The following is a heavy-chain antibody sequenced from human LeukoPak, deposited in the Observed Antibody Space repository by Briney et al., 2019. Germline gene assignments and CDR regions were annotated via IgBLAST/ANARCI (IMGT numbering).Heavy chain of an antibody. CDR1: GFTFSKLG. CDR2: IDASGRNT. D-gene: IGHD7-27*01. V-gene: IGHV3-23*01. J-gene: IGHJ4*02. Sequence: GGSLRLSCAASGFTFSKLGMTWVRQAPGKGLEWVSAIDASGRNTHYADSVRGRFSISRDNSKSTVILQMNSLRVEDTAVYYCAKALYDSTGDGYWGQGTLVTVSS. CDR3: AKALYDSTGDGY.